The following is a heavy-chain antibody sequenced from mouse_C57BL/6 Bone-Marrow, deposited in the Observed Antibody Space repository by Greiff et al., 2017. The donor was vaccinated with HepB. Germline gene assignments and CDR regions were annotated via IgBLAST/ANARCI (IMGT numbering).Heavy chain of an antibody. Sequence: EVQLQQSVAELVRPGASVKLSCTASGFNIKNTYMHWVKQRPEQGLEWIGRIDPANGNTKYAPKFQGKATITADTASNTAYLQLSSLTSEDTAIYSCARYYYGLHWYCDVWGTGTTVTVSS. J-gene: IGHJ1*03. D-gene: IGHD1-1*01. V-gene: IGHV14-3*01. CDR1: GFNIKNTY. CDR2: IDPANGNT. CDR3: ARYYYGLHWYCDV.